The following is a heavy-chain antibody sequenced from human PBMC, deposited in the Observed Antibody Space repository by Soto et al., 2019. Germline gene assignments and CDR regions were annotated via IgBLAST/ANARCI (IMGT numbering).Heavy chain of an antibody. J-gene: IGHJ6*02. CDR3: ARDQGYYYGSGSQGPNGRDV. Sequence: QVQLVQSGAEVKKPGSSVKVSCKASGGTFSSYTISWVRQAPGQGLEWMGRIIPILGIANYAQKFQGRVRITANKATSTAYMELSSLRSEDTAVYYCARDQGYYYGSGSQGPNGRDVWGQGTTVTVSS. V-gene: IGHV1-69*08. CDR1: GGTFSSYT. CDR2: IIPILGIA. D-gene: IGHD3-10*01.